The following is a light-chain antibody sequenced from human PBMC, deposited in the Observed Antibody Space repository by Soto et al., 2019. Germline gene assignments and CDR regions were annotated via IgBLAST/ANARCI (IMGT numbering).Light chain of an antibody. Sequence: QSVLTQPPSVSGAPGQRVTISCTGSSSNIGAHYDVHWYQQLPGTAPKLLIYGNSNRPSGVPDRFSGSKSGTSASLAITGPQAEDEADYYYQSYDNSLSVYVFGTGTKLTVL. CDR1: SSNIGAHYD. V-gene: IGLV1-40*01. CDR2: GNS. CDR3: QSYDNSLSVYV. J-gene: IGLJ1*01.